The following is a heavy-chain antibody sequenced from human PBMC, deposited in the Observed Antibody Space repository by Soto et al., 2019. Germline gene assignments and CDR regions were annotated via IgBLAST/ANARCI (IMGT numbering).Heavy chain of an antibody. J-gene: IGHJ4*02. V-gene: IGHV3-73*02. Sequence: DVELVESGGGLVQPGGSLKLSCAASGFSLSGSFIHWVRQASGKGPEWVGRIASRAHNYATAYGTSVQGWFTVSRDDSLNTAYLHMNGLKTEYTAVYFCAGLMDTLFERFDYWGRGILVTVSA. CDR3: AGLMDTLFERFDY. CDR2: IASRAHNYAT. CDR1: GFSLSGSF. D-gene: IGHD5-18*01.